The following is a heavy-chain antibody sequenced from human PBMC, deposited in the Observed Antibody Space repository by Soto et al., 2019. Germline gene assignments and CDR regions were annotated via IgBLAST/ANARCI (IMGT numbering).Heavy chain of an antibody. CDR2: ISSTTNYI. Sequence: LRLSCAASGFTFTRYSMNWVRQAPGKGLEWVSSISSTTNYIYYGDSMKGRFTISRDNAKNSLYLEMNSLRAEDTAVYFCARGAVVDVVAAFKRELDPWGPGLLVTVSS. J-gene: IGHJ5*02. CDR3: ARGAVVDVVAAFKRELDP. V-gene: IGHV3-21*04. D-gene: IGHD5-12*01. CDR1: GFTFTRYS.